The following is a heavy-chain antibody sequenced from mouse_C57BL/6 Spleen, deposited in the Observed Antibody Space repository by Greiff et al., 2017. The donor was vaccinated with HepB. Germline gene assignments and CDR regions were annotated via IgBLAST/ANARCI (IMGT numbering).Heavy chain of an antibody. J-gene: IGHJ3*01. D-gene: IGHD2-3*01. V-gene: IGHV3-6*01. CDR3: ARDGYYRFAY. CDR2: ISYDGSN. CDR1: GYSITSGYY. Sequence: VQLKESGPGLVKPSQSLSLTCSVTGYSITSGYYWNWIRQFPGNKLEWMGYISYDGSNNYNPSLKNRISITRDTSKNQFFLKLNSVTTEDTATYYCARDGYYRFAYWGQGTLVTVSA.